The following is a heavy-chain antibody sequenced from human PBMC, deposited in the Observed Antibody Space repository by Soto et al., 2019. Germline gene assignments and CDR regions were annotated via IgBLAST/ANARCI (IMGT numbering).Heavy chain of an antibody. CDR1: GFTFSSFL. CDR2: MSDDGSYD. D-gene: IGHD3-10*01. CDR3: ARDLYFGAGDAIDI. J-gene: IGHJ3*02. V-gene: IGHV3-30-3*01. Sequence: QGQLVESGGGVVQPGRSLRLSCAASGFTFSSFLMHWVRQAPGKGLEWVALMSDDGSYDYYADSVKGRFSISRDNSKYTLYLQMNSLRAEDTAVYYCARDLYFGAGDAIDIWGLGTMVTVSS.